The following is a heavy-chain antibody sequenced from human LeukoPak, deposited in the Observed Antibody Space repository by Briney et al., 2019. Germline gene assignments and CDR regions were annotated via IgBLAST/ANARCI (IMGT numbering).Heavy chain of an antibody. CDR2: IYYSGST. D-gene: IGHD1-26*01. J-gene: IGHJ4*02. CDR1: GGSISNAGYY. V-gene: IGHV4-31*03. Sequence: SETLSLTCTVSGGSISNAGYYWSWIRQHPGKGLEWIGYIYYSGSTYYNPSLKSRVTISVDTFKNQFSLKLNSVTAADTAVCYCARGDTWDFDYWGQGTLVTVSS. CDR3: ARGDTWDFDY.